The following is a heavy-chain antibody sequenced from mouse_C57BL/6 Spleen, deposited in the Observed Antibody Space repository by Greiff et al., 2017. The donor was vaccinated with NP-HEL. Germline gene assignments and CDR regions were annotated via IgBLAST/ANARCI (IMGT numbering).Heavy chain of an antibody. V-gene: IGHV1-54*01. CDR3: ARSGGYAYYFDY. J-gene: IGHJ2*01. CDR2: INPGSGGT. D-gene: IGHD3-1*01. Sequence: VQLQQSGAELVRPGTSVKVSCKASGYAFTNYLIEWVKQRPGQGLEWIGVINPGSGGTNYNEKFKGKATMTADKSSLTAYMQLSSLTSEDSAVYFGARSGGYAYYFDYWGQGTTLTVPS. CDR1: GYAFTNYL.